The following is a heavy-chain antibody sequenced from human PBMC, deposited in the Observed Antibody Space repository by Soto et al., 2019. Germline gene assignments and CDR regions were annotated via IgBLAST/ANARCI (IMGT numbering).Heavy chain of an antibody. Sequence: GGSLRLSCAASGFSFSSYGMHWVRQAPGKGLDWVAVIWYDGSNKYYAESVKGRFTISRDNSKNTLYVQMNCLTVEDTAVYYCARAQYTGSYFDACDVWGQGTMVTVSS. V-gene: IGHV3-33*03. CDR3: ARAQYTGSYFDACDV. D-gene: IGHD1-26*01. CDR1: GFSFSSYG. J-gene: IGHJ3*01. CDR2: IWYDGSNK.